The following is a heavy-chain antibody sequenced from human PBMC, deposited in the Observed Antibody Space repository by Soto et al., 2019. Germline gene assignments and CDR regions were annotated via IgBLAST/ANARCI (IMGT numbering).Heavy chain of an antibody. D-gene: IGHD2-21*01. Sequence: SETLSLTCTVSGGSISSYYWSWIRQPPGKGLEWIGYIYYSGSTNYNPSLKSRVTISVDTSKNQFSLELSSVTAADTAVYYCARGAASSIYYYYYMDVWGKGTTVTVSS. CDR1: GGSISSYY. J-gene: IGHJ6*03. CDR3: ARGAASSIYYYYYMDV. CDR2: IYYSGST. V-gene: IGHV4-59*01.